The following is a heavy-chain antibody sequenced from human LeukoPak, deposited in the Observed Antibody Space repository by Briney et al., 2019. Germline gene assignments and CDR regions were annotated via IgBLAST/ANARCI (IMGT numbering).Heavy chain of an antibody. CDR1: GFTFSDYY. V-gene: IGHV3-11*06. CDR2: ISSSSSYT. CDR3: ARDHGDPYYYGMDV. J-gene: IGHJ6*04. Sequence: GGSLRLSCAASGFTFSDYYMSWIRPAPGKGLGWVSYISSSSSYTNYADSVKGRFTISRDNAKNSLYLQMNSLRAEDTAVYYCARDHGDPYYYGMDVWGKGTTVTVSS. D-gene: IGHD3-10*01.